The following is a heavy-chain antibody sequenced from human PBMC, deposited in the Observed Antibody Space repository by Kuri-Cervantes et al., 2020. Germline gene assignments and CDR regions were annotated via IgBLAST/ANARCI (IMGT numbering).Heavy chain of an antibody. J-gene: IGHJ6*03. Sequence: SETLSLTCTVSGDSISSSSFYWGWIRQPPGKGLEWIWSIYYSGSTNYNPSLKSRVTISVDTSKNQFSLKLSSVTAADTAVYYCARPLNYYYYMDVWGKGPTVTVSS. CDR1: GDSISSSSFY. CDR3: ARPLNYYYYMDV. V-gene: IGHV4-39*01. CDR2: IYYSGST.